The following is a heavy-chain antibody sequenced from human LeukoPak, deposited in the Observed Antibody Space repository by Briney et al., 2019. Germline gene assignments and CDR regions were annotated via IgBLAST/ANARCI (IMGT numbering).Heavy chain of an antibody. J-gene: IGHJ4*02. CDR2: INPNSGAT. CDR3: ARTFCCSNGCSRKYFDY. CDR1: GYTLSGYY. D-gene: IGHD2-2*01. V-gene: IGHV1-2*02. Sequence: GASVKVSCKASGYTLSGYYIHWGRQAPGQGLDWMGGINPNSGATNYAQRFQDRVTMTRDTSINTAYMELSGLRSDDTAVYYCARTFCCSNGCSRKYFDYWGQGTLVTVSS.